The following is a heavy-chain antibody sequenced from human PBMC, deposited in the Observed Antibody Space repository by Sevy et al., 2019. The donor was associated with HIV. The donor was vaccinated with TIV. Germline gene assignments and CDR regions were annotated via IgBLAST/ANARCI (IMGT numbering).Heavy chain of an antibody. Sequence: GGSLRLSCAPSGFTFSKHSMSWVRQPPGKVLEWVSTSAFGCGEIKYADSLKGRFTISRDNSKSSVYLQMNNLRPEDTAVYYCAREGCTKPHDYWGQGTLVTVSS. D-gene: IGHD2-8*01. CDR2: SAFGCGEI. CDR1: GFTFSKHS. CDR3: AREGCTKPHDY. V-gene: IGHV3-23*01. J-gene: IGHJ4*02.